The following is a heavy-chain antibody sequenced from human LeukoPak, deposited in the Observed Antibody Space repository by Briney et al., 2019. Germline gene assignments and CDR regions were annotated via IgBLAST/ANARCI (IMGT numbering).Heavy chain of an antibody. CDR2: IYYSGST. Sequence: SETLSLTCTVSGGSISSYYWSWIRQPPGKGLEWIGYIYYSGSTNYNPSLKSRVTISVDTSKNQFSLKLSSVTAADTAAYYCARFPLNAFDIWGQGTMVTVSS. J-gene: IGHJ3*02. CDR3: ARFPLNAFDI. V-gene: IGHV4-59*08. CDR1: GGSISSYY.